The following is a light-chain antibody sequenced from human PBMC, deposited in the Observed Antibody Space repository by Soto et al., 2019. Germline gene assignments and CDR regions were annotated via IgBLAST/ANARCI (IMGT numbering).Light chain of an antibody. Sequence: EIVLTQSPATLSLSPGERATLSCRASQSVRSYLAWYQQKPGQAPRLLIYDASNRATDIPARFSGSGSGTDFTLTISSLDPEDFALYYCHQRSKWPLTFGGGTKVEIK. J-gene: IGKJ4*01. CDR2: DAS. CDR3: HQRSKWPLT. CDR1: QSVRSY. V-gene: IGKV3-11*01.